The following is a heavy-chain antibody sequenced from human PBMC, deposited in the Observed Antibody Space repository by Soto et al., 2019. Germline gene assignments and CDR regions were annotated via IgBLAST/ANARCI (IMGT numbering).Heavy chain of an antibody. V-gene: IGHV1-18*01. D-gene: IGHD6-19*01. CDR3: ATWIRSSGWSGFDY. Sequence: KFQGRVTMTTDTSTNTAYMELRSLRSDDTAVYYCATWIRSSGWSGFDYWGQGTLVTVSS. J-gene: IGHJ4*02.